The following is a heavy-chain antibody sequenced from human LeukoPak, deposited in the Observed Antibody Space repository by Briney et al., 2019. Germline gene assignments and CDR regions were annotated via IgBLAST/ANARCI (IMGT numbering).Heavy chain of an antibody. CDR3: ARGVGVGPKVVNGFDP. D-gene: IGHD3-3*01. CDR2: TNPNSGGT. CDR1: GYTFTGYY. Sequence: ASVKVSCKASGYTFTGYYMHWVRQAPGQGLEWMGWTNPNSGGTNYAQKFRGRVTMTRDASISTAYMELSRLRSDDTAVYYCARGVGVGPKVVNGFDPWGQGTLVTVSS. V-gene: IGHV1-2*02. J-gene: IGHJ5*02.